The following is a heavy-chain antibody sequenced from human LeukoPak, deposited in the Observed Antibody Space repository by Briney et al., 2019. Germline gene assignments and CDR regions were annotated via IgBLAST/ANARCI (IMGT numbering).Heavy chain of an antibody. D-gene: IGHD2-15*01. V-gene: IGHV3-30*02. CDR3: ASEELLQNGFDY. J-gene: IGHJ4*02. CDR1: GFTFSSYA. Sequence: PGGSLRLSCAASGFTFSSYAMHWVRQAPGKGLEWVAFIRYDGSNKYYADSVKGRFTISRDNAKNALYLQMNSLRDEDTAVYYCASEELLQNGFDYWGQGTLVTVSS. CDR2: IRYDGSNK.